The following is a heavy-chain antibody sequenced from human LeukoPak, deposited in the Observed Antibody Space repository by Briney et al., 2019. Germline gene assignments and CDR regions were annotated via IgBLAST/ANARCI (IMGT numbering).Heavy chain of an antibody. J-gene: IGHJ3*02. CDR3: ARHDSSGPYNAFDM. V-gene: IGHV4-39*01. Sequence: SETLSLTCTVSGGSISSSTYYWGWVCQRPGKGLEWIGSIYPSGSTYYNPSLKSRVTISVDTSKNQFSLKLSSVTAADTAVYYCARHDSSGPYNAFDMWGQGTMVTVSS. D-gene: IGHD3-22*01. CDR1: GGSISSSTYY. CDR2: IYPSGST.